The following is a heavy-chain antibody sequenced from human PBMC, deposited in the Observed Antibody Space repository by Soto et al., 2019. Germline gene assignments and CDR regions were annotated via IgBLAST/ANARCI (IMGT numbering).Heavy chain of an antibody. CDR2: IYYSGST. V-gene: IGHV4-31*03. Sequence: QVQLQESGPGLVKPSQTLSLTCTVSGGSISSGGYYWSWIRQHPGKGLEWIGYIYYSGSTYYNPSLKRRVTIAVDTSKNHFSLKLRSVTAADTAVYYCARDDSYGSGSPFVYWGQGTLVTVS. J-gene: IGHJ4*02. CDR1: GGSISSGGYY. D-gene: IGHD3-10*01. CDR3: ARDDSYGSGSPFVY.